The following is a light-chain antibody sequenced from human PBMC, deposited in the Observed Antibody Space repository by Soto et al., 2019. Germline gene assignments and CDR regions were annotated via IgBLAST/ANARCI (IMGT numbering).Light chain of an antibody. CDR1: RTVSRSS. J-gene: IGKJ1*01. V-gene: IGKV3-20*01. Sequence: DIVLTQSPGPLSLSPGERATLSCKSSRTVSRSSLAWYQQKPGQAPRLIMFGASTRAAGFPDRFSGSWSGTDFTLTISRLEPEDFAVYYCQHYYTSYTTFGQGTKVDIK. CDR2: GAS. CDR3: QHYYTSYTT.